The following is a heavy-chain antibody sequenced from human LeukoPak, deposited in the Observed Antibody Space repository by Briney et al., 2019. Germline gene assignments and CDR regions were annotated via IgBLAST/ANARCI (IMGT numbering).Heavy chain of an antibody. CDR3: ARGLEQWLNWFDP. CDR1: GYSFTSYW. CDR2: IYPGDSDT. Sequence: GESLKISCKGSGYSFTSYWIGWVRQMPGKGLEWMGIIYPGDSDTRYSPSFQGQVAISADKSISTAYLQWSSLKASDTAMYYCARGLEQWLNWFDPWGQGTLVTVSS. J-gene: IGHJ5*02. D-gene: IGHD6-19*01. V-gene: IGHV5-51*01.